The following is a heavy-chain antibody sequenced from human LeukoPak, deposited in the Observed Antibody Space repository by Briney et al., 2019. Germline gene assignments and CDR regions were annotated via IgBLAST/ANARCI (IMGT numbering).Heavy chain of an antibody. Sequence: ASVKVSCKASGGTFSSYAISWVRQAPGQGLEWMGRIIPILGIANYAQKFQGRVTITADKSTSTAYMELSSLRSEDTAVYYCARALVNYGGNFDYWGQGTPVTVSS. CDR3: ARALVNYGGNFDY. J-gene: IGHJ4*02. V-gene: IGHV1-69*04. CDR2: IIPILGIA. CDR1: GGTFSSYA. D-gene: IGHD4-23*01.